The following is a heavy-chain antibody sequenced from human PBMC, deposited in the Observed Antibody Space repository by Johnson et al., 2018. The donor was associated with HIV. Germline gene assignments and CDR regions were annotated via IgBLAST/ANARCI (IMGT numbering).Heavy chain of an antibody. CDR3: ARGGAAAGTNAFDI. J-gene: IGHJ3*02. V-gene: IGHV3-74*01. Sequence: EVQLVESGGGLVQPGGSLRLSCAASGFTFSSYWMHWVHQAPGKGLVWVSRINSDGSSTSYADSVKGRFTISRDNAKNTLYLQMNSLRAEDTAVYYCARGGAAAGTNAFDIWGQGTMVTVSS. CDR1: GFTFSSYW. D-gene: IGHD6-13*01. CDR2: INSDGSST.